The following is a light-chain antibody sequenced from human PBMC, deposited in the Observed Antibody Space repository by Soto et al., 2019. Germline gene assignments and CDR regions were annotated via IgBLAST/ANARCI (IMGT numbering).Light chain of an antibody. CDR1: QTIRNY. CDR3: QQSFITPRS. CDR2: DAT. Sequence: DIQMTQSPSLLSASVGARVTITCRSNQTIRNYLNWYQHKAGKAPKLLIHDATTLQSGVPSRFSGSGSGTDFTLTITSLQPEDFAIYYCQQSFITPRSFGQGTKVDIK. J-gene: IGKJ1*01. V-gene: IGKV1-39*01.